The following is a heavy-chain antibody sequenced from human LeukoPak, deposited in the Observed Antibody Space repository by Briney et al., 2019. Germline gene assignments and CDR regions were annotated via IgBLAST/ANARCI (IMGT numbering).Heavy chain of an antibody. Sequence: GGSLRLSCAAPGFTFSSYGMHWVRQAPGKGLEWVAVIWYDGSNKYYADSVKGRFTISRDNSKNTLYLQMNSLRAEDTAVYYCAKDSQIAVAGTALDYWGQGTLVTVSS. J-gene: IGHJ4*02. CDR3: AKDSQIAVAGTALDY. CDR2: IWYDGSNK. D-gene: IGHD6-19*01. V-gene: IGHV3-33*06. CDR1: GFTFSSYG.